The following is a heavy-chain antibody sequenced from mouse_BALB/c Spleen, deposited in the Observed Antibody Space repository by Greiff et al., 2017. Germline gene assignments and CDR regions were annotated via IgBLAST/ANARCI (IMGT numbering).Heavy chain of an antibody. CDR2: ISDGGSYT. Sequence: EVQRVESGGGLVKPGGSLKLSCAASGFTFSDYYMYWVRQTPEKRLEWVATISDGGSYTYYPDSVKGRFTISRDNAKNNLYLQMSSLKSEDTAMYYCARYYYGSSYYAMDYWGQGTSVTVSS. J-gene: IGHJ4*01. CDR1: GFTFSDYY. V-gene: IGHV5-4*02. CDR3: ARYYYGSSYYAMDY. D-gene: IGHD1-1*01.